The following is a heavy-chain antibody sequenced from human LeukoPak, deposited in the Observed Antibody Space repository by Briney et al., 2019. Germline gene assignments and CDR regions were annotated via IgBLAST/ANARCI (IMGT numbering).Heavy chain of an antibody. D-gene: IGHD1-1*01. CDR3: AKANWVSNADAVW. V-gene: IGHV3-23*01. CDR1: GFSFSNYA. CDR2: IRGGCET. Sequence: GGSLRLSCAASGFSFSNYAMSWVRQAPARGPEWVSRIRGGCETFYGDSVKGRFTLSRDDSRNTVYLKLNNLRVEDTAIYYCAKANWVSNADAVWWGQGTQVTVSS. J-gene: IGHJ4*02.